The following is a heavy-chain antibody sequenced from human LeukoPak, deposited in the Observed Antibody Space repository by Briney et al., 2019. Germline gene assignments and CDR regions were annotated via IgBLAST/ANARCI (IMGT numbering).Heavy chain of an antibody. CDR2: IYYSGST. CDR1: GGSISSSSYY. Sequence: PSETLSLTCTVSGGSISSSSYYWGWIRQHPGRGLEWIASIYYSGSTYYNPSLKSRVTISVDTSKNQFSPKLSSVTAADTAVYYCARRRDGYNNFDYWGQGTLVTVSS. J-gene: IGHJ4*02. D-gene: IGHD5-24*01. CDR3: ARRRDGYNNFDY. V-gene: IGHV4-39*01.